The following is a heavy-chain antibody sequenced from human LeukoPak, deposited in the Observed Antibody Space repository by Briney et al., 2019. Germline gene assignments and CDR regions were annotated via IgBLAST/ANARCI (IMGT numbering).Heavy chain of an antibody. CDR2: ISYSGST. CDR1: GGSFTNYH. V-gene: IGHV4-59*01. J-gene: IGHJ4*02. CDR3: ARVGGYGDSDY. Sequence: PSETLSLTCTVSGGSFTNYHWSWIRQPPGKGLEWIGHISYSGSTSYHPSLQSRVTISLDTSKNQFSLQLSSVTAADTATYYCARVGGYGDSDYWGQGTLVTVSS. D-gene: IGHD4-17*01.